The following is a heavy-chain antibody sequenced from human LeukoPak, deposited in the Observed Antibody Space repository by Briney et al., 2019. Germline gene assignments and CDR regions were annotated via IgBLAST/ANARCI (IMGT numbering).Heavy chain of an antibody. J-gene: IGHJ6*02. CDR1: GFTFSGYG. CDR2: IWYDGSNK. D-gene: IGHD6-6*01. V-gene: IGHV3-33*08. CDR3: ARVGPPRQQEYYYGMDV. Sequence: EGSLRLSCAASGFTFSGYGMHWVRQAPGKGLEWVAVIWYDGSNKYYADSVKGRFTISRDNSKNTLYLQMNSLRAEDTAVYYCARVGPPRQQEYYYGMDVWGQGTTVTVSS.